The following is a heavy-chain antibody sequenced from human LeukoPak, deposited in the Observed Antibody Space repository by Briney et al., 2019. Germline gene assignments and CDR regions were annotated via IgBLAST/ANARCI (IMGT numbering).Heavy chain of an antibody. J-gene: IGHJ3*02. V-gene: IGHV3-30-3*01. CDR2: ISYDGSNK. CDR3: ARAKRWLQNAFDI. CDR1: GFTFSSYA. D-gene: IGHD5-24*01. Sequence: PGGSLRLSGAASGFTFSSYAMHWVRQAPGKGLEWVAVISYDGSNKYYADSVKGRFTISRDNSKNTLYLQMNSLRAEDTAVYYCARAKRWLQNAFDIWGQGTMVTVSS.